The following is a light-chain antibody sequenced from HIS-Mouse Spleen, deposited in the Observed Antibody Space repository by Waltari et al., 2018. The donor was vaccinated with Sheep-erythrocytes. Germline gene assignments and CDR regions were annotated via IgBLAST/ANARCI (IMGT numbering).Light chain of an antibody. CDR2: KAS. CDR3: QQYNSYPLT. CDR1: QSISSW. Sequence: DIQMTQSPSTLSASVGERVTTTCRASQSISSWLAWYQQKPGKAPKLLIYKASSLESGVPSRFSGSGSGTEFTLTISSLQPDDFATYYCQQYNSYPLTFGGGTKVEIK. J-gene: IGKJ4*01. V-gene: IGKV1-5*03.